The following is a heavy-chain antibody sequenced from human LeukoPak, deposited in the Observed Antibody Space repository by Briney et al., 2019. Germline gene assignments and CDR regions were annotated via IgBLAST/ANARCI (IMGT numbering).Heavy chain of an antibody. CDR3: ARDGCSGGSCSTYYYYYGMDV. D-gene: IGHD2-15*01. Sequence: ASVTVSSTASGYTFTSYYMHWVRQAPGQGLEWMGIINPSGGSTSYAQKFQGRVTMTRDTSTSTVYMELSSLRSEDTAVYYCARDGCSGGSCSTYYYYYGMDVWGQGTTVTVSS. J-gene: IGHJ6*02. CDR2: INPSGGST. CDR1: GYTFTSYY. V-gene: IGHV1-46*01.